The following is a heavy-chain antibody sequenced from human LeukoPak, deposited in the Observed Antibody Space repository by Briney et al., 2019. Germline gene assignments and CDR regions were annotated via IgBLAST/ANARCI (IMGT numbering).Heavy chain of an antibody. CDR3: ARSIDLDY. CDR2: IKQDGSEK. V-gene: IGHV3-7*01. D-gene: IGHD3-22*01. J-gene: IGHJ4*02. CDR1: GVSISSSNW. Sequence: GTLSLTCAVSGVSISSSNWWSWVRQAPGKGLEWVANIKQDGSEKYYVDSVKGRFTISRDNAKNSLYLQMNSLRAEDTAVYYCARSIDLDYWGQGTLVTVSS.